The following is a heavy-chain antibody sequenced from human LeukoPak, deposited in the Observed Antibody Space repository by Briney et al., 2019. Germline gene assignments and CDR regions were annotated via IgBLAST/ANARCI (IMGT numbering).Heavy chain of an antibody. V-gene: IGHV1-2*02. J-gene: IGHJ4*02. CDR1: GYSFSGYY. D-gene: IGHD4-23*01. CDR2: INPNTGAT. Sequence: GSSVKVSCKASGYSFSGYYIHWVRQAPGQGLEWMGWINPNTGATNSAQKFQDRVTMTRDTSISTAYMEVSRLRSDDTAVYYCARVTPYYGGSFPLDFWGQGTLVTVSS. CDR3: ARVTPYYGGSFPLDF.